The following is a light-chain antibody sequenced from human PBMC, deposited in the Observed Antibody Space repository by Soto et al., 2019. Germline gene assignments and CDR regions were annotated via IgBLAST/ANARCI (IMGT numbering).Light chain of an antibody. CDR1: HSVSSSY. CDR3: QQYGSSPYT. CDR2: GAS. J-gene: IGKJ2*01. V-gene: IGKV3-20*01. Sequence: DIVLTQSPATLSLYPGERATLSCRASHSVSSSYLAWYQQKTRQAPRLLIYGASSRSTGIPDRFSGSGSGTDFTLTISRLEPEDFAVYYCQQYGSSPYTFGQGTKVDIK.